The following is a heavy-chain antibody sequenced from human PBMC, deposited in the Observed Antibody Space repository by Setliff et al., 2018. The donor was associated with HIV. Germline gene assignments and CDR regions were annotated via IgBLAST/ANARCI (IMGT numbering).Heavy chain of an antibody. J-gene: IGHJ4*02. D-gene: IGHD2-2*01. Sequence: PSETLSLTCTVSGGSISSYYWSWIRQPPGKGLEWVGHIYSTGDTNYNPSLKSRVTISVDTSKNQFSLKLSSVTAADTAVYYCARLDCSSSSGFVDYWGQGTLVTVSS. CDR1: GGSISSYY. CDR2: IYSTGDT. V-gene: IGHV4-4*09. CDR3: ARLDCSSSSGFVDY.